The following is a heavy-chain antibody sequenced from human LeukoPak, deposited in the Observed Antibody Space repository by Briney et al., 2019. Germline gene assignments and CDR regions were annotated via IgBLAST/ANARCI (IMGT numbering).Heavy chain of an antibody. CDR3: TRQSDPYCSRANCYVDHFYGLDV. Sequence: GGSLRLSCAASGFTFSGSAMHWVRQASGKGLEWVGRIRSKANSYVTAYAASVTGRFIISRDDSRNTAYLQMNSLKTQDTAVYYCTRQSDPYCSRANCYVDHFYGLDVWGQGTRVTVSS. CDR2: IRSKANSYVT. CDR1: GFTFSGSA. J-gene: IGHJ6*02. V-gene: IGHV3-73*01. D-gene: IGHD2-2*01.